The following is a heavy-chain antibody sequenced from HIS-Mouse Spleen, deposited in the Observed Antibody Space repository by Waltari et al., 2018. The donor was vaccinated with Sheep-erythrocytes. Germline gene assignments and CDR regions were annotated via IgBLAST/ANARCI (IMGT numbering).Heavy chain of an antibody. CDR3: AQTGATTPHFDY. J-gene: IGHJ4*02. D-gene: IGHD1-26*01. CDR1: GGTFSSYA. Sequence: QVQLVQSGAEVKKPGSSVKVSCKASGGTFSSYAISWVRPAPGQGLEWMGRTIPILGIANYAQKFQGRVTITADKATSTAYMELSSLRSEDTAVYYCAQTGATTPHFDYWGQGTLVTVSS. V-gene: IGHV1-69*04. CDR2: TIPILGIA.